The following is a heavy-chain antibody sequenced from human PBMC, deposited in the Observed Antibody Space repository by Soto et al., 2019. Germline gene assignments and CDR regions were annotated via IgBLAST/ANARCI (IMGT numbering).Heavy chain of an antibody. D-gene: IGHD3-9*01. V-gene: IGHV1-2*04. CDR2: INTNSGGT. CDR3: ARGERYFDWLLYMGAPGTDYYGMDV. CDR1: GGTFSSYA. Sequence: ASVKVSCKASGGTFSSYAISWVRQAPGQGLEWMGWINTNSGGTNYAQKFQGWVTMTRDTSISTAYMELSRLRSDDTAVYYCARGERYFDWLLYMGAPGTDYYGMDVWGQGTTVTVSS. J-gene: IGHJ6*02.